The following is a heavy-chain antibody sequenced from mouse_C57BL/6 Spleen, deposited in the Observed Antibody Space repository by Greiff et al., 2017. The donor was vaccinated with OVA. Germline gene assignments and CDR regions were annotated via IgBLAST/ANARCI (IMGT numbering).Heavy chain of an antibody. CDR1: GYTFTDYY. CDR3: ARAYYGNYGYAMDY. CDR2: INPYNGGT. J-gene: IGHJ4*01. D-gene: IGHD2-10*01. V-gene: IGHV1-19*01. Sequence: EVQLQQSGPVLVKPGASVKMSCKASGYTFTDYYMNWVKQSHGKSLKWIGVINPYNGGTSYNQKFKGKATLTVDKSSSTAYMELNSLTSEDSAVYYCARAYYGNYGYAMDYWGQGTSVTVSS.